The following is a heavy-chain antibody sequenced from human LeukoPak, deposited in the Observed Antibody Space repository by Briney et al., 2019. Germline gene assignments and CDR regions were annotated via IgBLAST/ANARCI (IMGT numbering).Heavy chain of an antibody. D-gene: IGHD4-17*01. CDR1: GFTFSSYS. V-gene: IGHV3-21*01. Sequence: PGGSLRLSCAASGFTFSSYSMNWVRQAPGKGLGWVSSISSSSSYIYYADSVKGRFTISRDNAKNSLYLHMNSLRAEGTAVYYCARDQTTVLQHWGQGTLVTVSS. CDR3: ARDQTTVLQH. J-gene: IGHJ1*01. CDR2: ISSSSSYI.